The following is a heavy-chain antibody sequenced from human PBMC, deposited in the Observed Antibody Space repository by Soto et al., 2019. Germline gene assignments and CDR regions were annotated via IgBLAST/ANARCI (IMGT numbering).Heavy chain of an antibody. D-gene: IGHD3-10*01. CDR1: GFTFSSYA. CDR3: ARVRFGELD. J-gene: IGHJ4*02. Sequence: EVQLLESGGGLVQPGGSLRLSCAASGFTFSSYAMSWVRQAPGKGLEWVSIIGVGGGDRYYPESVKGRFTISSDNSRDTLYLEMNSLRDEDTAVDYCARVRFGELDLGQGTLVTVAS. V-gene: IGHV3-23*01. CDR2: IGVGGGDR.